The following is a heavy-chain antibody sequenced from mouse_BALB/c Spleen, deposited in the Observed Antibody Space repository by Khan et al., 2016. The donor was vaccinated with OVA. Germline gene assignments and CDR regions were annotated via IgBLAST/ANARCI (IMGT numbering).Heavy chain of an antibody. Sequence: QIQLVQSGPELKKPGETVRISCKASGYTFTTAGMQWVQKMPGKGLKWIGWINTHSGVPKYAEDFKGRFAFSLETSASIGYLQITNLKNEDTATYSWASGGAAFYRIDGGAMDYWGQGTSVTVSS. D-gene: IGHD2-12*01. CDR1: GYTFTTAG. CDR3: ASGGAAFYRIDGGAMDY. CDR2: INTHSGVP. J-gene: IGHJ4*01. V-gene: IGHV9-4*02.